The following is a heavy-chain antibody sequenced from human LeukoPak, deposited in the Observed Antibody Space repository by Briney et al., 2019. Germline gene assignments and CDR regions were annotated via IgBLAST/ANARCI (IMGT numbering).Heavy chain of an antibody. Sequence: GGSLRLSCAASGLTFLSYDMTWARQAPGKGLEWVSSISGSGTTTYFADSVKGRFTIYIDNSKGSLYLQMNSLRDEDTAIYYCAQDRGYNYPFRHFDHLRQGTLVTVCS. J-gene: IGHJ4*02. CDR3: AQDRGYNYPFRHFDH. CDR2: ISGSGTTT. D-gene: IGHD5-24*01. CDR1: GLTFLSYD. V-gene: IGHV3-23*01.